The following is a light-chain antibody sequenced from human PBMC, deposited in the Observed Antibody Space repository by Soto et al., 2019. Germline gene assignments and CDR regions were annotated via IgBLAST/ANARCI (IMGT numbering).Light chain of an antibody. J-gene: IGKJ2*01. CDR3: QQYNNWPYT. CDR2: GAS. CDR1: QSVSSN. Sequence: EIVMTQSPVTLSVSPGERATLSCRASQSVSSNLAWYQQKLGQAPRLLIYGASTRATGIPARFSGSGSGTEFTLTISSLQSEDFAVYYCQQYNNWPYTFGQGTNLEIK. V-gene: IGKV3-15*01.